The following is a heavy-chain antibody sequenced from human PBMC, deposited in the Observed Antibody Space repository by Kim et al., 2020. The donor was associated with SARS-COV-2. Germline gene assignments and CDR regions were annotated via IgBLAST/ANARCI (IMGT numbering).Heavy chain of an antibody. J-gene: IGHJ4*02. D-gene: IGHD4-17*01. Sequence: GGSLRLSCADSGFTLRNYAMTWVRQTPGKGLQWVSTINAGGDKTYYTDAVKGRFTISRDNSKNTMYLQMSSLRVDDTATYYCGRHGHSVTTGVFHWGQGTLVTVSS. CDR2: INAGGDKT. CDR1: GFTLRNYA. CDR3: GRHGHSVTTGVFH. V-gene: IGHV3-23*01.